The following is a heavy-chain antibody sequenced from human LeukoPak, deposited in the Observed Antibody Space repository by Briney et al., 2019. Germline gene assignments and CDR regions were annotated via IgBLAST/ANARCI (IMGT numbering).Heavy chain of an antibody. V-gene: IGHV1-18*01. CDR1: GYTFTSYG. Sequence: ASVKVSCKASGYTFTSYGISWVRQAPGQGLEWMGWISAYNGNTNYAQKLQGRVTMTTDTSTSTAYMELRSLRSDDTAVYYCARVFSSGWGTNWFDPWGQGTLVTVSS. D-gene: IGHD6-19*01. J-gene: IGHJ5*02. CDR3: ARVFSSGWGTNWFDP. CDR2: ISAYNGNT.